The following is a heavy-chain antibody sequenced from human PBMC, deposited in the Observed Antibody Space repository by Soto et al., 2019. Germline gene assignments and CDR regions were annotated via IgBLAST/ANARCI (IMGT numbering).Heavy chain of an antibody. D-gene: IGHD3-3*01. J-gene: IGHJ3*02. CDR3: ARGGGVGVAGSAAFDM. Sequence: QLHLVQSGAVVKKPGASVTVSCSASGYPVTAYYMHWVRQAPGRGLEWMGGINPATGAAKYTQTFQGRVTMTRDTSTSTVFMELSGLTSEDTAVFYCARGGGVGVAGSAAFDMWGQGTVVTASS. CDR1: GYPVTAYY. CDR2: INPATGAA. V-gene: IGHV1-2*02.